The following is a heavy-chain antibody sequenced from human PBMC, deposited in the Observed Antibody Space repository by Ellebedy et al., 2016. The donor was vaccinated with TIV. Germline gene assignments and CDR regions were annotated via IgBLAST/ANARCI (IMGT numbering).Heavy chain of an antibody. CDR2: ISADNGNT. D-gene: IGHD3-22*01. Sequence: AASVKVSCKASGYTFSSYGISWVRQAPGQGLEWMGWISADNGNTKYAQKLQDRVTMTTDTSTSKAYMELRSLRSDDTAVYYCARDLGGGAYDSSGYYSKHACDIWGQGTMVTVSS. V-gene: IGHV1-18*01. CDR3: ARDLGGGAYDSSGYYSKHACDI. CDR1: GYTFSSYG. J-gene: IGHJ3*02.